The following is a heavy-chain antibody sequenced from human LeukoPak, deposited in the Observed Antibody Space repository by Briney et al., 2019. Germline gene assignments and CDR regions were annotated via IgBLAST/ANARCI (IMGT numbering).Heavy chain of an antibody. D-gene: IGHD5-24*01. V-gene: IGHV1-69*13. Sequence: ASVKVSCKASGGTFSSYAISWVRQAPGQGLEWMGGIIPIFGTANYAQKFQGRVTITADESTSTAYMELSSLRSEDTAVYYCATDYNPTPSWFDPWGQGTLVTVSS. CDR3: ATDYNPTPSWFDP. J-gene: IGHJ5*02. CDR2: IIPIFGTA. CDR1: GGTFSSYA.